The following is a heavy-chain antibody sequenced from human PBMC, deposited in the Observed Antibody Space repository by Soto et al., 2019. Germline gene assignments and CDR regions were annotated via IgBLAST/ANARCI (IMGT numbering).Heavy chain of an antibody. CDR2: INPNSGGT. D-gene: IGHD3-10*01. V-gene: IGHV1-2*04. CDR3: ARDGSYYGSGSYSRRYYYYYYMDV. Sequence: ASVKVSCKASGYTFTGYYMHWVRQAPGQGLEWMGWINPNSGGTNYAQKFQGWVTMTRDTSISTAYMELSRLRSDDTAVYYCARDGSYYGSGSYSRRYYYYYYMDVWGKGTTVTVSS. J-gene: IGHJ6*03. CDR1: GYTFTGYY.